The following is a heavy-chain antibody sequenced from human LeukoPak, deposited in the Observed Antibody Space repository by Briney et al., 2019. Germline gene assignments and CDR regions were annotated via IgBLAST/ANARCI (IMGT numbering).Heavy chain of an antibody. Sequence: GGSLRLSCAASGFTFSSYAMSWVRQAPGKGLEWVSAISGSGGSTYYADSVKGRFTISRDNSKNTLYLQMNSLRAEDTAVYYCAKLINVRAVAGTFYDYWGQGTLVTVSS. J-gene: IGHJ4*02. CDR2: ISGSGGST. D-gene: IGHD6-19*01. V-gene: IGHV3-23*01. CDR1: GFTFSSYA. CDR3: AKLINVRAVAGTFYDY.